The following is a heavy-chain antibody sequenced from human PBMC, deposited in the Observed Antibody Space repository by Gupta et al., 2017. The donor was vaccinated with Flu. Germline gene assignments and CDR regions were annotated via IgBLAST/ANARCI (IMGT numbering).Heavy chain of an antibody. J-gene: IGHJ6*02. V-gene: IGHV4-34*01. CDR1: GGSFSGYY. CDR2: INHSGST. Sequence: QVQLQQWGAGLLKPSETLSLTCAVYGGSFSGYYWSWIRQPPGKGLEWIGEINHSGSTNYNPSLKSRVTISVDTSKNQFSLKLSSVTAADTAVYYCASRRIVVVPAANYYGMDVWGQGTTVTVSS. CDR3: ASRRIVVVPAANYYGMDV. D-gene: IGHD2-2*01.